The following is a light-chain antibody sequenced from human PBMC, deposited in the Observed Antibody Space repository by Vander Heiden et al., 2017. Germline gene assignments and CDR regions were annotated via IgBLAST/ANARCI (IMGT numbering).Light chain of an antibody. CDR1: QDISNY. J-gene: IGKJ3*01. CDR2: DAS. Sequence: DIQMSQSPSSLSASVGDRVTITCQASQDISNYLNWYQQKPGKAPKLLIYDASNVETGVPSRFSGSGSGTDFTFTISSLQPEDIATYYCQQYDNLPSFTFGPGTKVDIK. V-gene: IGKV1-33*01. CDR3: QQYDNLPSFT.